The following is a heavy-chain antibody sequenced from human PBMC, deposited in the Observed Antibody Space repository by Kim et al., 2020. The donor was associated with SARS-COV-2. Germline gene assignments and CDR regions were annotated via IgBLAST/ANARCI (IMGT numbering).Heavy chain of an antibody. CDR2: IGTAGDT. CDR1: GFTFSRYD. D-gene: IGHD3-3*01. Sequence: GGSLRLSCVASGFTFSRYDMHWVRQAPGKGLEWVSAIGTAGDTYYPGSVKGGLTTTCENATNSLYLLLNSLRAADTAVYYCAGGDHAFWSCYLYYHMAL. V-gene: IGHV3-13*01. J-gene: IGHJ6*03. CDR3: AGGDHAFWSCYLYYHMAL.